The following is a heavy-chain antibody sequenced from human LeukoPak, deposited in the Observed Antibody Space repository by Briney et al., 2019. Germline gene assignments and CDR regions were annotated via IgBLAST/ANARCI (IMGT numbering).Heavy chain of an antibody. CDR2: IIPIFGTA. CDR3: AREAPAALRYFDWLLPNENNWFDP. Sequence: ASVKVSCKASGGTFSSYAISWVRQAPGQGLEWMGGIIPIFGTANYAQKLQGRVTMTTDTSTSTAYMELRSLRSDDTAVYYCAREAPAALRYFDWLLPNENNWFDPWGQGTLVTVSS. J-gene: IGHJ5*02. D-gene: IGHD3-9*01. CDR1: GGTFSSYA. V-gene: IGHV1-69*05.